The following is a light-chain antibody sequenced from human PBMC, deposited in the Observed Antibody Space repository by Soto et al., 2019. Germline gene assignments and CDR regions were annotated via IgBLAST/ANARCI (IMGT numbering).Light chain of an antibody. Sequence: QSVLTQPPSASGTPGQRVTLSCSGSSSNIGSNTVNWYQQLAGTAPQLLIFNNNQRPSGVPDRFSGSKSGTSASLAISGLQSEDEAAYYCAAWDDSLNGQVVFGGGTKLTVL. CDR1: SSNIGSNT. CDR2: NNN. J-gene: IGLJ2*01. CDR3: AAWDDSLNGQVV. V-gene: IGLV1-44*01.